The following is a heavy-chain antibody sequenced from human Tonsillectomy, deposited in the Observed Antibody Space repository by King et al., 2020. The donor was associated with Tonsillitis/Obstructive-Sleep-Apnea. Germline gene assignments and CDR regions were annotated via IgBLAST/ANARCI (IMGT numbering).Heavy chain of an antibody. Sequence: QLVQSGSELKKPGASVKVSCKASGYTFTSYAMNWVRQAPGQGLEWMGWINTNTRNQTYAQGFTGRFVFSLDTSVSTAYLQISSLKAEDTAVYYCAGYYDSNKDYYYYMDVWGKGTTVTVSS. J-gene: IGHJ6*03. CDR1: GYTFTSYA. CDR2: INTNTRNQ. D-gene: IGHD3-22*01. CDR3: AGYYDSNKDYYYYMDV. V-gene: IGHV7-4-1*02.